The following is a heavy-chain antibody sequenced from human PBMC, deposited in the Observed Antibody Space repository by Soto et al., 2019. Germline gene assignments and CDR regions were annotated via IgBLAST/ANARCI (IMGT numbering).Heavy chain of an antibody. Sequence: GGSLRLSCAASGFTFSSYGMHWVRQAPGKGLEWVAVISYDGSKKYYADSVKGRFTISRDDSKNTLYLQMNSLRVEDTAVYYCAKGGPFSIAAAGTQWGQGTLVTVSS. J-gene: IGHJ4*02. D-gene: IGHD6-13*01. V-gene: IGHV3-30*18. CDR3: AKGGPFSIAAAGTQ. CDR1: GFTFSSYG. CDR2: ISYDGSKK.